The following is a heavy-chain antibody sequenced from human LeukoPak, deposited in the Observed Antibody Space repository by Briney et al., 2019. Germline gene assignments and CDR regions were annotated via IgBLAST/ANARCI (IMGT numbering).Heavy chain of an antibody. V-gene: IGHV3-30-3*01. J-gene: IGHJ4*02. CDR3: ASSGWDSGSYSDY. Sequence: GGSLRLSCAASGFTFSSYAMHWVRQAPGKGLEWVAVISYDGSNKYYADSVKGRFTISRDNSKNTLYLQMNSLRAEGTAVYYCASSGWDSGSYSDYWGQGTLVTVSS. CDR1: GFTFSSYA. D-gene: IGHD3-10*01. CDR2: ISYDGSNK.